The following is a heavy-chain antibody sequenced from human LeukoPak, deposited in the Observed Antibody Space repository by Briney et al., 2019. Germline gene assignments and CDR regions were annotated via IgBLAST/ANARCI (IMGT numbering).Heavy chain of an antibody. CDR3: ARGVYDFWSGYRDWFDP. D-gene: IGHD3-3*01. CDR2: IYDSGST. V-gene: IGHV4-39*01. J-gene: IGHJ5*02. Sequence: PSETLSLTCTVSGGSIRSSYYYWGWIRQPPGKGLEWIGSIYDSGSTYYNPSLKSRVTISVDTSKNQFSLKLNSVTAADTAVYYCARGVYDFWSGYRDWFDPWGQGTLVTVSS. CDR1: GGSIRSSYYY.